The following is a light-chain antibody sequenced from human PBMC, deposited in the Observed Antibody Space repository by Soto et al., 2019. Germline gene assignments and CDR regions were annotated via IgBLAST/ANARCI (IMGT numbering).Light chain of an antibody. V-gene: IGKV3-20*01. CDR2: GAS. Sequence: EILFTQSPGTLSLSPGERATLSCRASQSVSNNYLAWYQQKPGKAPRLLIYGASNRATGIPDRLSGSGSGTDFTLTIRRLEPEDFAAYYCQQYGSSGTFGQGTKVDIK. CDR3: QQYGSSGT. CDR1: QSVSNNY. J-gene: IGKJ1*01.